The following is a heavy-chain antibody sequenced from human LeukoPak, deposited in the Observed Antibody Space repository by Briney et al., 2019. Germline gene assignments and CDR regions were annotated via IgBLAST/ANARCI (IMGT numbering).Heavy chain of an antibody. J-gene: IGHJ6*03. CDR3: ARGFPMGFITAYYNYMQV. V-gene: IGHV1-18*01. CDR2: ISAYNGNS. Sequence: ASVKVSCKASGYTSTSYGITWVRQAPGQGLEWMGWISAYNGNSKYAQRLQDRVSMTTDTSTSTAYMELRSLRSDDTAVYYCARGFPMGFITAYYNYMQVWGKGTTVTVSS. D-gene: IGHD3-10*01. CDR1: GYTSTSYG.